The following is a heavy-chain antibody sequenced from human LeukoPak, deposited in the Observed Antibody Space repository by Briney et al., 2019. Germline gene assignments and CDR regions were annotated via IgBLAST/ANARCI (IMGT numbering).Heavy chain of an antibody. CDR2: IKRDGSEK. CDR3: ARKVRSGSYLNYYYYGMDV. V-gene: IGHV3-7*01. Sequence: PGGSLRLSCAASGFTFSSYWMSWVRQAPGKGLEWVANIKRDGSEKYYVDSVKGRFTISRDNAKNSLYLQMNSLRAEDTAVYYCARKVRSGSYLNYYYYGMDVWGQGTTVTVSS. J-gene: IGHJ6*02. CDR1: GFTFSSYW. D-gene: IGHD3-10*01.